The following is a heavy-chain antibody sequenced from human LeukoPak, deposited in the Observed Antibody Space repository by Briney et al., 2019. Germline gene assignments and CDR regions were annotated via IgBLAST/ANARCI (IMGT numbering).Heavy chain of an antibody. CDR2: IYYSGST. CDR3: ASYGDRGWFDP. D-gene: IGHD4-17*01. J-gene: IGHJ5*02. CDR1: GGSISSIY. Sequence: SETLSLTCAVSGGSISSIYWSAWVRQPPGKGLEWIGYIYYSGSTNYNPSLKSRVTISVDTSKNQFSLKLSSVTAADTAVYYCASYGDRGWFDPWGQGTLVTVSS. V-gene: IGHV4-59*01.